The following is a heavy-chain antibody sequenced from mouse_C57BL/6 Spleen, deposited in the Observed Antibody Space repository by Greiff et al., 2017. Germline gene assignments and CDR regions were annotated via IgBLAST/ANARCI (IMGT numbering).Heavy chain of an antibody. CDR3: ASEGYYYGSSPFY. CDR2: INPSNGGT. CDR1: GYTFTSYW. D-gene: IGHD1-1*01. Sequence: VQLQQSGTELVKPGASVKLSCKASGYTFTSYWMHWVKQRPGQGLEWIGNINPSNGGTNYNEKFKSKATLTVDKSSSTAYMQLSSLTSEDSAVYYCASEGYYYGSSPFYWGQGTLVTVSA. J-gene: IGHJ3*01. V-gene: IGHV1-53*01.